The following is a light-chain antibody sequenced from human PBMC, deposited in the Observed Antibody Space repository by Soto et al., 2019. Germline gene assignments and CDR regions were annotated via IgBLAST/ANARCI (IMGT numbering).Light chain of an antibody. CDR1: QDAITY. CDR2: SAS. J-gene: IGKJ3*01. CDR3: QKYNSFPFT. V-gene: IGKV1-27*01. Sequence: DIQMTQSPSSLSASVGDRVTLTCRASQDAITYLAWYQQKPGKVPKLLIYSASTLQPGVPSRFSGGASGTDFTLTISSLQPEDAATYYCQKYNSFPFTFGPGTKVDI.